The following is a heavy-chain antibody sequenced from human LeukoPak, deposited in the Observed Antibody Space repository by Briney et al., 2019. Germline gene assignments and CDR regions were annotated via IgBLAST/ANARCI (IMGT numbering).Heavy chain of an antibody. J-gene: IGHJ4*02. CDR1: GFTVSSHY. CDR2: IYRDGKT. CDR3: AREDTGDLAFDY. D-gene: IGHD1-1*01. V-gene: IGHV3-66*02. Sequence: GESLRLSCAASGFTVSSHYMTWVRQAPGRGLEWVSVIYRDGKTYYADSVKGRFTVSRDNSKNTLYLQMNSLKTEDTAVYYCAREDTGDLAFDYWGQGTLVTVSS.